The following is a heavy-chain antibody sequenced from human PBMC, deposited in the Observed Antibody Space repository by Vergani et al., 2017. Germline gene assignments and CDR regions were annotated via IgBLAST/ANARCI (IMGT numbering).Heavy chain of an antibody. CDR3: ARVSPGDNSGWEPFDY. CDR2: IIPIIRLA. D-gene: IGHD6-19*01. J-gene: IGHJ4*02. CDR1: GDIFNNYT. V-gene: IGHV1-69*02. Sequence: QEQLVQSGSEVKKPGSSVKVSCKVSGDIFNNYTVTWVRQAPGQGLEWMGRIIPIIRLATSAQKFQDRVKITGDTSTNTVYMEMNNLRSEDTAVYYCARVSPGDNSGWEPFDYWGQGTLVTVSS.